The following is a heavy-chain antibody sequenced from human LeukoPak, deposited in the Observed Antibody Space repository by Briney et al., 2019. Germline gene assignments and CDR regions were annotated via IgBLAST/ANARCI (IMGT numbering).Heavy chain of an antibody. J-gene: IGHJ4*02. Sequence: GGSLRLSCIASGFTFSNSWMTWVRQAPGRGLEWVANIKEDGSDKQYVDSVRGRFTISRDNAKNSVSLQMNSLRAEDTAVYYCAREYGEYQSYYFDYWGPGTLVTVSS. V-gene: IGHV3-7*01. CDR3: AREYGEYQSYYFDY. D-gene: IGHD4-17*01. CDR2: IKEDGSDK. CDR1: GFTFSNSW.